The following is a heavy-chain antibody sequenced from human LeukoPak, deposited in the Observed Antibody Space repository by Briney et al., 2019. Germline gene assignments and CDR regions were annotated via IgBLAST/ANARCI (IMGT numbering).Heavy chain of an antibody. V-gene: IGHV4-59*08. D-gene: IGHD3-16*01. Sequence: SETLSLTCTVSGGSISPYYWSWIRQPPGKGLEWRRLEWIGYIYYSGSTNYNPSLKSRVTISVDTSKKQFSLRLSSVTAADTAVYYCARHLGLNYYFDYWGQGTLVTVSS. CDR3: ARHLGLNYYFDY. CDR2: IYYSGST. J-gene: IGHJ4*02. CDR1: GGSISPYY.